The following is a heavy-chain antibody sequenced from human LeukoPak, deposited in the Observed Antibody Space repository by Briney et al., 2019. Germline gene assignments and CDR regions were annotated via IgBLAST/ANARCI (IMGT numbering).Heavy chain of an antibody. CDR1: GGSTSSYY. D-gene: IGHD6-13*01. CDR3: ARLRVENSNYYYYYYMDV. J-gene: IGHJ6*03. Sequence: PSETLSLTCTVSGGSTSSYYWSWIRQPPGKGLEWIGYIYTSGSTNYNPSLKSRVTISVDTSKNQYSLKLRSVTAADTAVYYCARLRVENSNYYYYYYMDVWGKGTTVTVSS. CDR2: IYTSGST. V-gene: IGHV4-4*09.